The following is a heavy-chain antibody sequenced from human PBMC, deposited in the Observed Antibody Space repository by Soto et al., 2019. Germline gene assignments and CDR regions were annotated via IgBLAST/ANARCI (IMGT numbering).Heavy chain of an antibody. J-gene: IGHJ4*02. Sequence: SETLSLTCSVSGASIKGDSTSSYYWSWIRRPPGKGLEWIGYIYSSGSTNYNPSVKGRFTISVDTSKNHFSLRLSSATAADTAVYYCAKDSPLSGRYQDLDYWGQGTLVTVSS. CDR2: IYSSGST. CDR1: GASIKGDSTSSYY. D-gene: IGHD1-26*01. CDR3: AKDSPLSGRYQDLDY. V-gene: IGHV4-61*03.